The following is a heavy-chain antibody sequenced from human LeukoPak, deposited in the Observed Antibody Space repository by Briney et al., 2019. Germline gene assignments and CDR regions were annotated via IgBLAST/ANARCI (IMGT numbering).Heavy chain of an antibody. J-gene: IGHJ4*02. V-gene: IGHV1-46*01. CDR2: IYPSLGST. Sequence: GASVKVSCKASAYTFTSSSMHWVRQAPGQGLEWMGIIYPSLGSTGYAQNFQGRVTMARDTSTSTVYMELSSLTSEDTAVYYCARGGLGRFIDYWGQGTLVTI. CDR1: AYTFTSSS. CDR3: ARGGLGRFIDY.